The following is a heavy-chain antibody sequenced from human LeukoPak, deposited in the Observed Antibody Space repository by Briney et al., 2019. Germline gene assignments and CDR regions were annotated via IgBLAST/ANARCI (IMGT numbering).Heavy chain of an antibody. V-gene: IGHV4-34*01. CDR2: IYYSGST. J-gene: IGHJ6*03. CDR1: GGSFSGYY. Sequence: SETLSLACVVYGGSFSGYYWGWIRQPPGKGLEWIGSIYYSGSTYYNPSLKSRVTISVDTSKNQFSLKLSSVTAADTAVYYCARGKRISFKYLGYYYYYMDVWGKGTTVTVSS. D-gene: IGHD2-15*01. CDR3: ARGKRISFKYLGYYYYYMDV.